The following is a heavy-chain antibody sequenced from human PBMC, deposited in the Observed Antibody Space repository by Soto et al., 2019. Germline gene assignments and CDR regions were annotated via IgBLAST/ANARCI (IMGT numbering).Heavy chain of an antibody. D-gene: IGHD3-16*01. CDR3: AGWGLPTAWFDP. Sequence: SETLSLTCTVSGGSISSGDYYWSWIRQPPGKGLEWIGYIYYSGSTYYNPSLKSRVTISVDTSKNQFSLKLSSVTAADTAVYYCAGWGLPTAWFDPWGQGTLVTVSS. J-gene: IGHJ5*02. CDR1: GGSISSGDYY. V-gene: IGHV4-30-4*02. CDR2: IYYSGST.